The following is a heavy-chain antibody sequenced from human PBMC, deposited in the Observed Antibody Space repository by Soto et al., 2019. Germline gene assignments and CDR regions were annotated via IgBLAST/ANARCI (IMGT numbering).Heavy chain of an antibody. V-gene: IGHV1-69*14. CDR3: ARYIDRRQLGGSYDYIMDV. CDR2: SMPIFRTP. D-gene: IGHD3-9*01. J-gene: IGHJ6*02. Sequence: QVQLVQSGAEVKKPGSSVKVSCKASGGTFSSYAISWVRQAPGQGLEWMGGSMPIFRTPDYAQKFQGRVTITADKSTSTAYMELSCLRSDDTGVYYCARYIDRRQLGGSYDYIMDVWGQGITVTVSS. CDR1: GGTFSSYA.